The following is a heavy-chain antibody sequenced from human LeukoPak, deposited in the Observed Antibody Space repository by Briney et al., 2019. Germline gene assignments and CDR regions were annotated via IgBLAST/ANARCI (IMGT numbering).Heavy chain of an antibody. D-gene: IGHD3-10*01. J-gene: IGHJ4*02. V-gene: IGHV1-18*01. CDR2: ISAYNVNT. CDR1: GYTSTSYG. CDR3: ARGVPHLWFGELSDFDY. Sequence: ASVKVSCKASGYTSTSYGISWVRQAPGQGLEWMGWISAYNVNTNYAQKLQGRVTMTTDTSTSTAYMELRSLRSDDTAVYYCARGVPHLWFGELSDFDYWGQGTLVTVSS.